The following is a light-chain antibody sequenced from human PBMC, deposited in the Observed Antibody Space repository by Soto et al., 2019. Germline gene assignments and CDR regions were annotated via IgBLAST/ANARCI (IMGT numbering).Light chain of an antibody. J-gene: IGLJ1*01. CDR1: STDVGAYNY. CDR3: ISYTGKSASYV. V-gene: IGLV2-14*01. Sequence: QSALAQPASVSGSPGQSITISSTGTSTDVGAYNYVAWYQQHPGKAPKLIIYEVTNRPSGVSYRFSASKSGNTASLTISGLHSEDEADYYCISYTGKSASYVFGTGTKVTVL. CDR2: EVT.